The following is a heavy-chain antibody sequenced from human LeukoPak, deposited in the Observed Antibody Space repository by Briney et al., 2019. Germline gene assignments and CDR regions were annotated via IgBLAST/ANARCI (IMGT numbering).Heavy chain of an antibody. J-gene: IGHJ4*02. V-gene: IGHV3-48*04. CDR2: IVGSSSTK. CDR1: GFSFSTYS. D-gene: IGHD1-1*01. CDR3: ATDSPETAAFDY. Sequence: QPGGSLRLSCAASGFSFSTYSMNWVRQAPGKGLEWVSYIVGSSSTKYYADSVKGRFTISRDNAKNSLYLQMDNLRAEDTAVYYCATDSPETAAFDYWGQGTLVTVSS.